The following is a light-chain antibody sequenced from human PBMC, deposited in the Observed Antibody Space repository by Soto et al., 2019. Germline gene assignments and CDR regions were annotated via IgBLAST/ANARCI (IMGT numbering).Light chain of an antibody. V-gene: IGLV2-14*03. CDR3: TSCTSSNTLVV. J-gene: IGLJ1*01. Sequence: QSALTQPASVSGSPGQSITISCTGTSSDVGGYNYVSWYQHHPGKAPKLLIYDVSNRPSGVSNRFSGSKSGSTASLTISGRQAEDEADFYCTSCTSSNTLVVFGTGTKVTVL. CDR1: SSDVGGYNY. CDR2: DVS.